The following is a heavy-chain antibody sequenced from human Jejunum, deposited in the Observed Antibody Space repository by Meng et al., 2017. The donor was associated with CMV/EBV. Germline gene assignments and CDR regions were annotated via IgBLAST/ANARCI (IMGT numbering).Heavy chain of an antibody. CDR3: ARARTQYYDFWSGYFTH. V-gene: IGHV4-39*07. CDR1: NGSISSSSYY. CDR2: IYYSGSI. D-gene: IGHD3-3*01. Sequence: QLQLQESGPGLVKPSEXLSLTCNVSNGSISSSSYYWGWIRQPPGKGLEWIGSIYYSGSIYYNPSLKSRVTMSVDTSKNQFSLRLTSVTAADTAVYYCARARTQYYDFWSGYFTHWGQGTLVTVSS. J-gene: IGHJ4*02.